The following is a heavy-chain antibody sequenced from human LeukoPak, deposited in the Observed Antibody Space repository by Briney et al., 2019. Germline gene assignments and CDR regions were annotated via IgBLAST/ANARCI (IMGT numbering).Heavy chain of an antibody. D-gene: IGHD3-22*01. CDR3: ARHYYDSSAFSNWFDP. J-gene: IGHJ5*02. Sequence: ASVKVSCKASGYIFIGYYIHWVGQAPGQGLEWMGWINPNSGDTSYAQKFQGRVTMTRDTSISTAYMEVSGLRSDDTAVYYCARHYYDSSAFSNWFDPWGQGTLVTVSS. CDR1: GYIFIGYY. V-gene: IGHV1-2*02. CDR2: INPNSGDT.